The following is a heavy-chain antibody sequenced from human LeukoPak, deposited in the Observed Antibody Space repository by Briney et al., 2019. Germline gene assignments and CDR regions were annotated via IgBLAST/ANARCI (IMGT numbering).Heavy chain of an antibody. CDR3: ARGEWTFDY. J-gene: IGHJ4*02. CDR2: IYYSGST. D-gene: IGHD3-3*01. V-gene: IGHV4-39*07. Sequence: SETLSLTCTVSGGSISSNSYYWGWIRQPPGKGLKWIGSIYYSGSTYYNPSLKSRVTISVDTSKNQFSLKLSSVTAADTAVYYCARGEWTFDYWGQGTLVTVSS. CDR1: GGSISSNSYY.